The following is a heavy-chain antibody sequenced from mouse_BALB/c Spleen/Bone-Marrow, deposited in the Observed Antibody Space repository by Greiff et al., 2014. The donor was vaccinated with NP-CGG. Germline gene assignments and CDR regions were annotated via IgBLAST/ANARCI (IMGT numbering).Heavy chain of an antibody. CDR3: ARAMIYYYAMDY. CDR1: GYSFTSFI. J-gene: IGHJ4*01. V-gene: IGHV1-14*01. Sequence: EVKLMESGPELVKPGASVKMSCKASGYSFTSFILHWVKMRPGQGLEWIGYINPYNDGTKYNEKFKGKAILTSDKSSGSANMELSSLTSEDSAVYYCARAMIYYYAMDYWGQGTSVTVSS. D-gene: IGHD2-4*01. CDR2: INPYNDGT.